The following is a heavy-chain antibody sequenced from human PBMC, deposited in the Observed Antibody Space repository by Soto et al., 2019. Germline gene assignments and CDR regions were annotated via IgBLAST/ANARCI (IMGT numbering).Heavy chain of an antibody. Sequence: SETLSLTCTVSGGSISSSSYYWGWIRQPPGKGLEWIGSIYYSGSTYYNPSLKSRVTISVDTSKNQFSLKLSSVTAADTAVYYCARLTISHMDYWGQGTLVTVSS. J-gene: IGHJ4*02. D-gene: IGHD3-9*01. CDR1: GGSISSSSYY. CDR3: ARLTISHMDY. V-gene: IGHV4-39*01. CDR2: IYYSGST.